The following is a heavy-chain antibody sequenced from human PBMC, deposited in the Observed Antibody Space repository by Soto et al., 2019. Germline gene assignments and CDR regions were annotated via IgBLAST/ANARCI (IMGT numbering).Heavy chain of an antibody. CDR3: AQAKYDYSYGMDV. CDR1: GFTFSSYA. J-gene: IGHJ6*02. V-gene: IGHV3-23*01. CDR2: ISGSGGST. Sequence: PGGSLRLSCAASGFTFSSYAMSWVRQAPGKGLEWVSAISGSGGSTYYADSVKGRFTISRDNSKNTLYLQMNSLRAEDTAVYYCAQAKYDYSYGMDVWGQGTMVTVSS.